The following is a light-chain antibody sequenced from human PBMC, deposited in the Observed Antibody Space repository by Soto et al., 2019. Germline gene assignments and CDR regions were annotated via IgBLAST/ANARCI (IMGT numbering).Light chain of an antibody. Sequence: QSVLTQPPSVSGAPGQRVTISCTGSSSNIGAGYDVHWYQQRPGTAPKLLIYGNKNRPPGVPDRFSGSKSGTSASLAITGLQAGDEADYYCQSYDSSLSVSYVFGTGTKVTVL. CDR3: QSYDSSLSVSYV. J-gene: IGLJ1*01. CDR2: GNK. CDR1: SSNIGAGYD. V-gene: IGLV1-40*01.